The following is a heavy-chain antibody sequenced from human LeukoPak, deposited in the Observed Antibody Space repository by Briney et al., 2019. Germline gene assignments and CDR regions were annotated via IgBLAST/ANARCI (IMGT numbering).Heavy chain of an antibody. V-gene: IGHV4-59*08. Sequence: SETLSLTCAVSGGSISSYYWSWIRQPPGKGLEWIGYINYSGSTTYNPSLKSRVTISVDTSRNQFSLKLSSVTAADRAVYYCARGYSTGWYGGFDFWGQGTLVTVSS. CDR2: INYSGST. CDR1: GGSISSYY. D-gene: IGHD6-19*01. J-gene: IGHJ4*02. CDR3: ARGYSTGWYGGFDF.